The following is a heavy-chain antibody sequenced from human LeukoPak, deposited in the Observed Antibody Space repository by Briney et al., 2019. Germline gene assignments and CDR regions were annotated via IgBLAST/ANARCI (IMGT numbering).Heavy chain of an antibody. CDR2: IGPNSGGT. CDR3: ARANTIMTTVVSSFDS. Sequence: GASVKVSCKASGYTFTDYHIHWVRQAPGQGLEWMGWIGPNSGGTDYAQKFQGRVTMTRDTSISTAYLVLSRLASDDTAVYYCARANTIMTTVVSSFDSWGQGTLVTVSS. CDR1: GYTFTDYH. D-gene: IGHD4-23*01. J-gene: IGHJ4*02. V-gene: IGHV1-2*02.